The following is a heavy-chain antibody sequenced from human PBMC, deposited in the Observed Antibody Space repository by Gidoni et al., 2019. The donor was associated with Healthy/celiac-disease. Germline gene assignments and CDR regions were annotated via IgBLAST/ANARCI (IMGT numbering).Heavy chain of an antibody. CDR1: GGSFSGYY. D-gene: IGHD5-12*01. J-gene: IGHJ5*02. CDR3: ARGRSGYDSWFDP. Sequence: QVQLQQWGAGLLKPSETLSLTCAVYGGSFSGYYWSWIRQPPGKGLEWIGEINHSGSTNYNPSLKSRVTISVDTSKNQFSLKLSSVTAADTAVYYCARGRSGYDSWFDPWGQGTLVTVSS. V-gene: IGHV4-34*01. CDR2: INHSGST.